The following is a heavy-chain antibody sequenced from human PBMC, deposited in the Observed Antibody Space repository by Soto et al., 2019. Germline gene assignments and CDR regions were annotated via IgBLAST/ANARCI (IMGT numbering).Heavy chain of an antibody. CDR1: GFSFSTYA. J-gene: IGHJ3*02. V-gene: IGHV3-30-3*01. CDR3: ARDVGSSGSSSAFDI. Sequence: QVQLVESGGGVVQPGRSLRLSCAASGFSFSTYAMHWVRQAPGKGLEWVAVISYDGSNKYYADSLKCRFTISRDNAQNALYVQMNSLRAEDTAVYYCARDVGSSGSSSAFDIWGQGTMVTVSS. CDR2: ISYDGSNK. D-gene: IGHD1-26*01.